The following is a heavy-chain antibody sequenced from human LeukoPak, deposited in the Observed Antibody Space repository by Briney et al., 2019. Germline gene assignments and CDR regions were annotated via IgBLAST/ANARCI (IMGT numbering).Heavy chain of an antibody. CDR1: GGSISSYY. CDR3: ARGETYYDILTGYWGYYYYMDV. CDR2: IYYSGST. V-gene: IGHV4-59*01. Sequence: SETLSLTCTVSGGSISSYYWSWIRQPPGQGLEWIGYIYYSGSTNYNPSLKSRVTISVDTSKNQFSLKLSSVTAADTAVYYCARGETYYDILTGYWGYYYYMDVWGKGTTVTVSS. J-gene: IGHJ6*03. D-gene: IGHD3-9*01.